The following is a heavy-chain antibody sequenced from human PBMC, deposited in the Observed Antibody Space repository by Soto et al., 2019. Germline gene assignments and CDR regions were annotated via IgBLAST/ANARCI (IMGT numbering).Heavy chain of an antibody. J-gene: IGHJ4*02. Sequence: QVQLVESGGGVVQPGRSPRLSCAGSGFTFSSFGMPWARRVPGKGLGWVAVIWYDGSNKYYADSVKGRFTISRDNSKNTLYLQMNSLRAEDTAVYYCARDQQLRPFDYWGQGTLVTVSS. CDR1: GFTFSSFG. D-gene: IGHD6-13*01. CDR3: ARDQQLRPFDY. V-gene: IGHV3-33*01. CDR2: IWYDGSNK.